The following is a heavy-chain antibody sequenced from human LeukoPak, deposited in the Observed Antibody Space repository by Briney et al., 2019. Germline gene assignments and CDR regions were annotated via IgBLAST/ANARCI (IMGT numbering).Heavy chain of an antibody. CDR1: GFTFSDYY. Sequence: PGGSLRLSCAASGFTFSDYYMSWIRQAPGKGLEWVSYISSSSRYTNYADSVKGRFTISRDNAKNSLYLQMNSLRAEDTAVYYCARLSSYYYGSGSYLGSWFDPWGQGTLVTVSS. CDR2: ISSSSRYT. J-gene: IGHJ5*02. D-gene: IGHD3-10*01. V-gene: IGHV3-11*03. CDR3: ARLSSYYYGSGSYLGSWFDP.